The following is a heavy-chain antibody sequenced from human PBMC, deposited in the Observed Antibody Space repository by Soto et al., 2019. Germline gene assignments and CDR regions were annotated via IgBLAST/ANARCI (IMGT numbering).Heavy chain of an antibody. D-gene: IGHD6-19*01. CDR1: GFTFSSYA. CDR2: ISGSGGST. V-gene: IGHV3-23*01. Sequence: RLSCAASGFTFSSYAMSWVRQAPGKGLEWVSAISGSGGSTYYADSMKGRFTISRNNSKNTLYLQMNSLRAEDTAVYYCAKEGYSSGWYSYFDYWGQGTLVTVSS. J-gene: IGHJ4*02. CDR3: AKEGYSSGWYSYFDY.